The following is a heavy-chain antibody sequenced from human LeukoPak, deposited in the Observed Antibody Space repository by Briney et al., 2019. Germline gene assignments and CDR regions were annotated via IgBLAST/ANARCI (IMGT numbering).Heavy chain of an antibody. V-gene: IGHV3-21*04. CDR3: TRDPTSEWRRDH. CDR1: GFTFSSYS. CDR2: ISSSSSYI. J-gene: IGHJ4*02. Sequence: PGGSLRLSCAASGFTFSSYSMNWVRQAPGKGPEWVSSISSSSSYIYYADSVKGRFTISRDNPKNTLYLQMNSLRADDTAVYYCTRDPTSEWRRDHWGQGTLVTVSS. D-gene: IGHD2-2*01.